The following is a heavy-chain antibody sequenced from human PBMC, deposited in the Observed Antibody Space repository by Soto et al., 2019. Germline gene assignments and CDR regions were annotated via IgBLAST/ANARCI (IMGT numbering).Heavy chain of an antibody. CDR3: ARDREYYYGSARYYRPNAFDI. Sequence: SETLSLTCTVSGGSISSYYWSWIRQPPGKGLEWIGYIYYSGSTNYNPSLKSRVTISVDTSKNQFSLKLSSVTAADTAVYYCARDREYYYGSARYYRPNAFDIWGQGTTVPVSS. J-gene: IGHJ3*02. D-gene: IGHD3-10*01. V-gene: IGHV4-59*01. CDR2: IYYSGST. CDR1: GGSISSYY.